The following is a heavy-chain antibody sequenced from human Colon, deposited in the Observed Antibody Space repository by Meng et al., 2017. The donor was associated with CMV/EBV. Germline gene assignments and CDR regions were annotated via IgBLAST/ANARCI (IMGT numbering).Heavy chain of an antibody. D-gene: IGHD6-13*01. J-gene: IGHJ6*02. Sequence: SLKISCAASGFTFDDYAMHWVRQAPGKGLEWVSGTSWNSGRIGYADSVKGRFTISRANAKNSLYLQMNSLRAEDTALYYCAKAPGYSSSPRYYYGMDVWGQGTTVTVSS. CDR3: AKAPGYSSSPRYYYGMDV. V-gene: IGHV3-9*01. CDR2: TSWNSGRI. CDR1: GFTFDDYA.